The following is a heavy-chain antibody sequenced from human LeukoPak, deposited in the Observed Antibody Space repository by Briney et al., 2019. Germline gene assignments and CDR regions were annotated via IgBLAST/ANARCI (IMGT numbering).Heavy chain of an antibody. CDR2: MNPNSGNT. J-gene: IGHJ3*02. CDR3: ARAGFTYYYDSSGYSDAFDI. V-gene: IGHV1-8*02. D-gene: IGHD3-22*01. Sequence: VASVRVSCKASGYTFIDSFIHWVRQAPGQGLEWMGWMNPNSGNTGYAQKFQGRVTMTRNTSISTAYMELSSLRSEDTAVYYCARAGFTYYYDSSGYSDAFDIWGQGTMVTVSS. CDR1: GYTFIDSF.